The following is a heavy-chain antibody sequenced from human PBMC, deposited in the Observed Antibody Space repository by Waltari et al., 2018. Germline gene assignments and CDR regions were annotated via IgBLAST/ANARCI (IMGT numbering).Heavy chain of an antibody. CDR3: ARGGRTRVFGY. J-gene: IGHJ4*02. CDR2: ANHTGSA. CDR1: GGSLSLYY. D-gene: IGHD3-10*01. Sequence: QVQLQQWGAGLLKPSETLSLTCAVSGGSLSLYYCSWIRQTPGKGLEWIGEANHTGSATYNPSLKSRVTISVDTSKNQISLKLKSVSAADTAVYFCARGGRTRVFGYWGQGTLVTVSS. V-gene: IGHV4-34*02.